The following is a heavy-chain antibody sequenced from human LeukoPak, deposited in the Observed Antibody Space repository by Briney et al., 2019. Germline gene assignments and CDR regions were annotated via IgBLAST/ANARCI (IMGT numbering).Heavy chain of an antibody. CDR2: IYRDGSS. Sequence: GGSLRLSCVASGLSVSSNYMSWVRQAPGKGLEWDSVIYRDGSSYCAESVKGRFTISRDNSKNTLYIQMNSLRAEDTAVYYCARSFYGILIGYYQYFDYWGQGTLVTVSS. J-gene: IGHJ4*02. CDR1: GLSVSSNY. CDR3: ARSFYGILIGYYQYFDY. D-gene: IGHD3-9*01. V-gene: IGHV3-66*01.